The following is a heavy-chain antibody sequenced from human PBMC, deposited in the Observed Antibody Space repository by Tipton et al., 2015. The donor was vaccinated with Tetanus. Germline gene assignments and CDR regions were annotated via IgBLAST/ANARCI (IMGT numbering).Heavy chain of an antibody. CDR3: ARDLDTAIATGYYYGMDV. Sequence: TLSLTCTVSGGSISSYYWSWIRQPAGKGLEWIGRIYTSGSTNYNPSLKSRVTMSVDTPKNQFSLKLSSVTAADTAVYYCARDLDTAIATGYYYGMDVWGQGTTVTVSS. CDR2: IYTSGST. J-gene: IGHJ6*02. V-gene: IGHV4-4*07. D-gene: IGHD5-18*01. CDR1: GGSISSYY.